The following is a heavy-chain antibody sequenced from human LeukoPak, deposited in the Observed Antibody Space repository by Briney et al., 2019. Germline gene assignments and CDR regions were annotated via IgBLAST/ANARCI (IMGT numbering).Heavy chain of an antibody. CDR2: VSGGGGGT. V-gene: IGHV3-23*01. CDR1: GFTFSSYA. J-gene: IGHJ4*02. D-gene: IGHD6-13*01. Sequence: GGSLRLSCAASGFTFSSYAMTWVRQAPGKGLEWDSAVSGGGGGTYYADSVKGRFTISRDNSKNTLYLQMNSLRAEDTAVYYCLRSFPAAAAYYFDYWGQGTLVTVSS. CDR3: LRSFPAAAAYYFDY.